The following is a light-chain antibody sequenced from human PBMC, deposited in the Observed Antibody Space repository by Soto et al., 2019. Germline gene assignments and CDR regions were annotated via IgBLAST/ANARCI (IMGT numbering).Light chain of an antibody. V-gene: IGLV2-14*01. CDR3: SSYTNSSSHV. Sequence: QSVLTQPASVSGSPGQSITISCTGTSSDVRGYNYVSWYQQHPGKAPKLMIYDVSNRPSGVSNRFSGSTSGNTASLTISGLQAEDVADYYCSSYTNSSSHVFGPGAKVTV. CDR2: DVS. J-gene: IGLJ1*01. CDR1: SSDVRGYNY.